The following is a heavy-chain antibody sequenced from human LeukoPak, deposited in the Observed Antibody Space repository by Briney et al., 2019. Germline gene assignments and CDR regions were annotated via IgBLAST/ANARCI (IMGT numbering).Heavy chain of an antibody. J-gene: IGHJ5*02. CDR1: GYTLTSYG. Sequence: GASVKVSCKASGYTLTSYGISWVRQAPGQGLEWMGWISAYNGNTNYAQKLQGRVTMTTDTSTSTAYMELRSLRSDDTAVYYCARDSFPYGSGSPNWFDPWGQGTLVTVSS. CDR3: ARDSFPYGSGSPNWFDP. V-gene: IGHV1-18*01. D-gene: IGHD3-10*01. CDR2: ISAYNGNT.